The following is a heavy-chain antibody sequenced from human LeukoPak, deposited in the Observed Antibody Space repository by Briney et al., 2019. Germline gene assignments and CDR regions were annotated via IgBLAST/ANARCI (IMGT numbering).Heavy chain of an antibody. V-gene: IGHV4-34*01. CDR2: INHSGST. CDR3: ARASLYGSGKGYFDY. Sequence: SETLSLTCAVYGGSFSGYYWSWIRQPPGKGLGWIGEINHSGSTNYNPSLKSRVTISVDTSKNQFSLKLSSVTAADTAVYYCARASLYGSGKGYFDYWGQGTLVTVSS. J-gene: IGHJ4*02. CDR1: GGSFSGYY. D-gene: IGHD3-10*01.